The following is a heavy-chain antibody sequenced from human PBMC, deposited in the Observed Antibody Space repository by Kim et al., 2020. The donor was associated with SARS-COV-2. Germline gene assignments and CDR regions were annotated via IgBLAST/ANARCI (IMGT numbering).Heavy chain of an antibody. CDR3: ARENSITIFGVVIPSYYYGMDV. CDR2: ISYDGSNK. V-gene: IGHV3-30-3*01. J-gene: IGHJ6*02. D-gene: IGHD3-3*01. Sequence: GGSLRLSCAASGFTFSSYAMHWVRQAPGKGLEWVAVISYDGSNKYYADSVKGRFTISRDNSKNTLYLQMNSLRAEDTAVYYCARENSITIFGVVIPSYYYGMDVWGQGTTVTVSS. CDR1: GFTFSSYA.